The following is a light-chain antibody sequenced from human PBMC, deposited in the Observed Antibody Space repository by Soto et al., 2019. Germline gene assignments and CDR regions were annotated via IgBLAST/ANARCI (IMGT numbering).Light chain of an antibody. J-gene: IGKJ3*01. V-gene: IGKV3-20*01. Sequence: EIGLTQSPATLSLSPGERATLSCRASQSVSSSYLAWYQQKPGQAPRLLIYGASSRATGIPDRFSGSGSGTDFTLTISRLEPEDFAVYYCQQYGSSPFTFGPGTKVDIK. CDR2: GAS. CDR3: QQYGSSPFT. CDR1: QSVSSSY.